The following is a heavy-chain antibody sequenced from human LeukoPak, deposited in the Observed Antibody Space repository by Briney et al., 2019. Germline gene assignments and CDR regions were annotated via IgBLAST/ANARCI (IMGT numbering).Heavy chain of an antibody. D-gene: IGHD6-13*01. CDR2: INHSGST. J-gene: IGHJ4*02. CDR3: ARGIAAAGTDY. CDR1: GGSFSGYY. Sequence: SETLSLTCGVYGGSFSGYYWSWIRQPPGKGLEWIGEINHSGSTNYNPSLKSRVTISVDTSKNQFSLKLSSVTAADTAVYYCARGIAAAGTDYWGQGTLVTVSS. V-gene: IGHV4-34*01.